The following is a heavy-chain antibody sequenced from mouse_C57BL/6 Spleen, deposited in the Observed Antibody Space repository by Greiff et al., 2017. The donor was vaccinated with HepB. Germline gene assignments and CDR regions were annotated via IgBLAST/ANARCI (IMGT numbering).Heavy chain of an antibody. CDR1: GFNIKDYY. Sequence: VHVKQSGAELVKPGASVKLSCTASGFNIKDYYMHWVKQRTEQGLEWIGRIDPEDGETKYAPKFQGKATITADTSSNTAYLQLSSLTSEDAAVYYWARSPMVTTGFDYWGQGTTLTVSS. J-gene: IGHJ2*01. CDR3: ARSPMVTTGFDY. D-gene: IGHD2-2*01. V-gene: IGHV14-2*01. CDR2: IDPEDGET.